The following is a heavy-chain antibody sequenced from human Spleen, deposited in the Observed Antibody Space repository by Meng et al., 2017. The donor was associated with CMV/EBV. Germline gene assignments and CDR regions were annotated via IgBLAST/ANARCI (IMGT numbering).Heavy chain of an antibody. Sequence: VHLAQSGAAVEKPGASVTASCQASGYTSTAYFIDWVRQAPGQGLEWMGRINHSSGGTKYARNFQVWVTMTRDTSINTAYMELSRLKFDDTAVYYCARGYRAWYVDHWGQGTLVTVSS. J-gene: IGHJ4*02. CDR1: GYTSTAYF. V-gene: IGHV1-2*04. CDR2: INHSSGGT. D-gene: IGHD4-11*01. CDR3: ARGYRAWYVDH.